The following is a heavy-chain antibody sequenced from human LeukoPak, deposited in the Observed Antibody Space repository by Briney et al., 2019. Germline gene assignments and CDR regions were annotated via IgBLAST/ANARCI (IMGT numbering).Heavy chain of an antibody. J-gene: IGHJ4*02. CDR3: ARDLYYDSLLGY. Sequence: GGSLRLSCAASGFTFSSYSMNWVRQAPGKGLEWVSSISSRSSYIYYADSVKGRFTISRDNAKNSLYLQMNSLRAEDTAVYYCARDLYYDSLLGYWGQGTLVTVSS. V-gene: IGHV3-21*01. D-gene: IGHD3-22*01. CDR1: GFTFSSYS. CDR2: ISSRSSYI.